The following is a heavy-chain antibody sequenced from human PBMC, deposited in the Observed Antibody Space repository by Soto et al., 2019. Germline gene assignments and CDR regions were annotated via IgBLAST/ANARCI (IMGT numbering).Heavy chain of an antibody. V-gene: IGHV3-30-3*01. D-gene: IGHD1-26*01. CDR2: ISYDGSNK. J-gene: IGHJ4*02. Sequence: QVQLVESGGGVVQPGRSLRLSCAASGFTFSSYAMHWVRQAPSKGLEWVAVISYDGSNKYYADSVKGRFTISRDNSKNTLYLQMNSLRAEVTAVYYCASIIVGATEVHYWGQGTLVTVSS. CDR3: ASIIVGATEVHY. CDR1: GFTFSSYA.